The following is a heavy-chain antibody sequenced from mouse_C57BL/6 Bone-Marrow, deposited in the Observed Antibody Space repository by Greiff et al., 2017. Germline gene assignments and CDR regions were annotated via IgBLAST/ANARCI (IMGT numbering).Heavy chain of an antibody. CDR3: ARHRGFWFAY. V-gene: IGHV5-6*01. J-gene: IGHJ3*01. CDR2: ISSGGSYT. CDR1: GFTFSSYG. Sequence: EVQGVESGGDLVKPGGSLKLSCAASGFTFSSYGMSWVRQTPDKRLEWVATISSGGSYTYYPDSVKGRFTISRDNAKNTRYLQMSSLKSEDTAMYYCARHRGFWFAYWGQGTLVTVSA.